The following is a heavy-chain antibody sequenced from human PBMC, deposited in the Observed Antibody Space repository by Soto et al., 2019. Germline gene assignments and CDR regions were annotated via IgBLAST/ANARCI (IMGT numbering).Heavy chain of an antibody. CDR3: ARGTTVSYYYYYYMDV. D-gene: IGHD4-4*01. Sequence: GASVKVSCKASGYTFTGYYMHWVRQAPGQGLEWMGWINPNSGGTNYAQKFQGWVTMTRDTSISTAYMELSRLRSDDTAVYYCARGTTVSYYYYYYMDVWGKGTTVTVSS. J-gene: IGHJ6*03. V-gene: IGHV1-2*04. CDR2: INPNSGGT. CDR1: GYTFTGYY.